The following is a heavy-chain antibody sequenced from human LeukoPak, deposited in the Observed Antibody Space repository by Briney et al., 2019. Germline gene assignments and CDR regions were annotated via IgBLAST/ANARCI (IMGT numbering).Heavy chain of an antibody. D-gene: IGHD4-17*01. CDR3: AKDPNGDYVGAFDS. J-gene: IGHJ3*01. CDR1: GLTFRNYA. Sequence: GGSLRLSCVGSGLTFRNYAMTWVRQAPGKGLEWVSSIRGDGGGTSYADSVKGRFTVYRDNSKNTLFLQMSSLTAGDSAVYYCAKDPNGDYVGAFDSWGHGTLVTVSS. V-gene: IGHV3-23*01. CDR2: IRGDGGGT.